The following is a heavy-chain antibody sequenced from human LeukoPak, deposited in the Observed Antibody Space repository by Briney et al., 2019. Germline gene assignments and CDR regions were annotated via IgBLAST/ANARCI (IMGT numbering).Heavy chain of an antibody. D-gene: IGHD1-1*01. CDR3: TRDRGAYNLYDY. CDR2: IRSKAYGETA. Sequence: GGSLRLSCTASGSTFGDYAMSWIRQAPGKGLEWVGFIRSKAYGETADYAASVKGRFTISRDDSKAIAYLQMNSLKTEDTAVYHCTRDRGAYNLYDYWGQGTLVTVSS. CDR1: GSTFGDYA. V-gene: IGHV3-49*03. J-gene: IGHJ4*02.